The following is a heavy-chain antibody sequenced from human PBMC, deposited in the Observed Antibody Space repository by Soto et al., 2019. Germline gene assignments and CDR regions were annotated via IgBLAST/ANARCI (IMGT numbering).Heavy chain of an antibody. CDR1: GVTFSSYA. V-gene: IGHV3-23*01. CDR2: ISGSGGST. D-gene: IGHD3-9*01. J-gene: IGHJ4*02. Sequence: GGSLRLSCAASGVTFSSYAMSGVRQAPGKGLEWVSAISGSGGSTYYADSVKGRFTISRDNSKNTLYLQMNSLRAEDTAVYYCAKLAYYDILTGYGLFDYWGQGTLVTVSS. CDR3: AKLAYYDILTGYGLFDY.